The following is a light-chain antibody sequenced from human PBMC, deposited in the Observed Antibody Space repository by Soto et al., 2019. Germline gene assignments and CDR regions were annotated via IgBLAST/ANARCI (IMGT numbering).Light chain of an antibody. Sequence: QSVLTQRPSVSGAPGQRVTISCTGSSSNSGAGYDVHWYQQLPGTAPKLLIYGNSNRPSGVPDRFSGSKSGTSASLAITGLQAEDEADYYCQSYDSSLSVVFGGGTKLTVL. CDR2: GNS. V-gene: IGLV1-40*01. CDR1: SSNSGAGYD. CDR3: QSYDSSLSVV. J-gene: IGLJ2*01.